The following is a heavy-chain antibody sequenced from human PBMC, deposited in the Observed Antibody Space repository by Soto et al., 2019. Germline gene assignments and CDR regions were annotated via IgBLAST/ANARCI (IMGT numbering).Heavy chain of an antibody. J-gene: IGHJ4*02. CDR1: GFTFTSYA. V-gene: IGHV3-23*01. CDR2: ISGSGCST. CDR3: AKDRGRLGAMNYFDY. Sequence: EVQLLESGGGLVQPGGSLRLSCAASGFTFTSYAMSWVRQAPGKGLEWVSAISGSGCSTYYADSVKCRFTISRDNSKNTLYLQMNSLRAEDTAVYYCAKDRGRLGAMNYFDYWGQGTLVTVSS. D-gene: IGHD1-26*01.